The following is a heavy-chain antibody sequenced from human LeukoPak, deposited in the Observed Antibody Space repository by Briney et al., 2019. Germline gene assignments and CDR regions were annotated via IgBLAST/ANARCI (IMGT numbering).Heavy chain of an antibody. V-gene: IGHV4-61*02. CDR1: GGSISSASYY. D-gene: IGHD4-17*01. CDR3: ARRYGDYGYGWFDP. J-gene: IGHJ5*02. Sequence: SQTLSLTCTVSGGSISSASYYWSWIRQPAGKGLEWIGRIYTSGSTNYGPSLKSRVTISIDTSKNQFSLKLSSVTAADTAVYYCARRYGDYGYGWFDPWGQGTLVTVSS. CDR2: IYTSGST.